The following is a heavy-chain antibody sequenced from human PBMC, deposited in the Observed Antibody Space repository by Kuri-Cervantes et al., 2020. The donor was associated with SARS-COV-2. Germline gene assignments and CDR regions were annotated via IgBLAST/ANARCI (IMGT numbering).Heavy chain of an antibody. J-gene: IGHJ4*02. V-gene: IGHV1-2*06. CDR1: GYTFTGYY. Sequence: ASVKVSCKASGYTFTGYYMHWVRQAPGQGLEWMGRINPNSGGTNYAQKFQGRVTMARDTSISTAYMELSRLRSDDTAVYYCATSGTSTDHYFDYRGQGTLVTVSS. D-gene: IGHD1-14*01. CDR3: ATSGTSTDHYFDY. CDR2: INPNSGGT.